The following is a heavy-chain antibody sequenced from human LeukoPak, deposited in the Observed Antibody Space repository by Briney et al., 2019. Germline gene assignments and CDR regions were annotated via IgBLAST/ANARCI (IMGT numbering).Heavy chain of an antibody. CDR2: INHSGST. Sequence: SETLSLTCAVYGGSFSGYYWSWIRQPPGKGLEWIGEINHSGSTNYNPSLKSRVTISVDTSKNQFSLKLSTVTAADTAVYYCARVGADGSGFLFDYWGQGTLVTVSS. D-gene: IGHD3-10*01. J-gene: IGHJ4*02. V-gene: IGHV4-34*01. CDR3: ARVGADGSGFLFDY. CDR1: GGSFSGYY.